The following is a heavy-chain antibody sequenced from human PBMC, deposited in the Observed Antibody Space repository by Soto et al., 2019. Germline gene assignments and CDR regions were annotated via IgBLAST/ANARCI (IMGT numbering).Heavy chain of an antibody. D-gene: IGHD3-16*01. V-gene: IGHV3-43*01. CDR2: ITWNGANT. J-gene: IGHJ6*02. Sequence: VGSLRLSGAASGFRFDEYNIHWVRQAPGKGLEWVSLITWNGANTYYADSVKGRFTISRDGTTKSVSLQMTSLKREDTGLYYCARETLSYGSALDVWGQGTTVTVSS. CDR3: ARETLSYGSALDV. CDR1: GFRFDEYN.